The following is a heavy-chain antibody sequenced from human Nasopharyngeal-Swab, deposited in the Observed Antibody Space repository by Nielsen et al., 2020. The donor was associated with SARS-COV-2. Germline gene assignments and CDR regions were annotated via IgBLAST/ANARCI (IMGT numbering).Heavy chain of an antibody. J-gene: IGHJ5*02. CDR2: IKQDGSEK. V-gene: IGHV3-7*01. D-gene: IGHD3-10*01. Sequence: GESLKISCAASGFTFSSYWMSWVRQAPGKGLEWVANIKQDGSEKYYVDSVKGRFTTSRDNAKNSLYLQMNSLRAEDTAVYYCARPVYYYGWFDPWGQGTLVTVSS. CDR3: ARPVYYYGWFDP. CDR1: GFTFSSYW.